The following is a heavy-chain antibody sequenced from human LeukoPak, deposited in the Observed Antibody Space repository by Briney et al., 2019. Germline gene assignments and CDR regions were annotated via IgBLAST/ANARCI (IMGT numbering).Heavy chain of an antibody. CDR2: IYYSGST. Sequence: PSETLSLTCTVSGGSISSSYWSWIRQPPGKGLEWIGYIYYSGSTNYNPSFKSRVAISVDTSKNQFSLKLSSVTAADTAVYYCATWGIAVAGTFDYWGQGALVTVSS. V-gene: IGHV4-59*08. J-gene: IGHJ4*02. D-gene: IGHD6-19*01. CDR1: GGSISSSY. CDR3: ATWGIAVAGTFDY.